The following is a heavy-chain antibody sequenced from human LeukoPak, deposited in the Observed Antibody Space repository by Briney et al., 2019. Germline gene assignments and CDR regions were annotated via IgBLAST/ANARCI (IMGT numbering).Heavy chain of an antibody. CDR2: IYYSGST. V-gene: IGHV4-30-4*01. CDR1: GGSISSGDYY. Sequence: PSETLSLTCTVSGGSISSGDYYWSWIRQPPGKGLEWIGYIYYSGSTYYNPSLKSRVTISVDTSKNQFSLKLSSVTAADTAVYYCARAESDWSPVLRYFDWLNWFDPWGQGTLVTVSS. D-gene: IGHD3-9*01. J-gene: IGHJ5*02. CDR3: ARAESDWSPVLRYFDWLNWFDP.